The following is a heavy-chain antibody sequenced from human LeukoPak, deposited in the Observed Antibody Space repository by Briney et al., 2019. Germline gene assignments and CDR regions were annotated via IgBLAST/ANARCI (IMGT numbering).Heavy chain of an antibody. CDR1: GGSFSDYY. CDR2: INHSGST. V-gene: IGHV4-34*01. Sequence: SETLSLTCAVSGGSFSDYYWSWIRQPPGKGLEWIGEINHSGSTNYNPSIKSRVTMSVDTSKNQFSLNLSSVTAADTAVYYCARGNSYYDSSDYFPWESFQHWGQGTLVTVSS. CDR3: ARGNSYYDSSDYFPWESFQH. D-gene: IGHD3-22*01. J-gene: IGHJ1*01.